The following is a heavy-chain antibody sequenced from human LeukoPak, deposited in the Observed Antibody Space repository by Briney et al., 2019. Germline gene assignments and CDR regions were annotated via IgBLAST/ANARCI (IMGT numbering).Heavy chain of an antibody. J-gene: IGHJ4*02. V-gene: IGHV3-53*01. CDR1: GFTVSSNY. D-gene: IGHD3-3*01. CDR2: IYSGGST. Sequence: PGGSLRLSCAASGFTVSSNYMSWVRRAPGKGLEWVSVIYSGGSTYYADSVKGRFTISRDNSKNTLYLQMNSLRAEDTAVYYCASGGVYDFWSGYFGPDYWGQGTLVTVSS. CDR3: ASGGVYDFWSGYFGPDY.